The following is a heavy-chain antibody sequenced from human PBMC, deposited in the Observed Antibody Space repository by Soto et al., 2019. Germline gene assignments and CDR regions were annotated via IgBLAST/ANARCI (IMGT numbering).Heavy chain of an antibody. CDR3: AKARRRVATTYYFDY. CDR2: ISYDGSNK. CDR1: GFTFSSYG. V-gene: IGHV3-30*18. D-gene: IGHD5-12*01. Sequence: QVQLVESGGGVVQPGRSLRLSCAASGFTFSSYGMHWVRQAPGKGLEWVAVISYDGSNKYYADSVKGRFTISRDNSKNTLYLQMNSLRAEDTAVYYCAKARRRVATTYYFDYWGQGTLVTVSS. J-gene: IGHJ4*02.